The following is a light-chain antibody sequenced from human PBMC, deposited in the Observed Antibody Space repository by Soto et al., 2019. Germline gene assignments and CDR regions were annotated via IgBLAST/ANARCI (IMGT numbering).Light chain of an antibody. CDR2: GAS. Sequence: VMTQAPATLSVSPGERATLSYRASQTINNNVAWYQLKDGQVPRLVIYGASTRATDIPARFSGSGSGTEFTLTISSLQPDDFATYYCQQYNSYSTFGRGTKVDIK. CDR1: QTINNN. CDR3: QQYNSYST. J-gene: IGKJ4*01. V-gene: IGKV3-15*01.